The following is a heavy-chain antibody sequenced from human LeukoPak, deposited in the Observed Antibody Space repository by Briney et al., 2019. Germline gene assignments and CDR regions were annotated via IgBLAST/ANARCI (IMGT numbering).Heavy chain of an antibody. J-gene: IGHJ4*02. Sequence: ASVKVSCKASGYTFTDYYLHWVRQAPGQGLEWMGWINPNSGGTNYAQKFQGWVTMTRDTSISTAYMELSRLRSDDTAVYYCARGIIYGGDSGKTYYFDYWGQGTLVTVSP. CDR1: GYTFTDYY. CDR3: ARGIIYGGDSGKTYYFDY. D-gene: IGHD4-23*01. CDR2: INPNSGGT. V-gene: IGHV1-2*04.